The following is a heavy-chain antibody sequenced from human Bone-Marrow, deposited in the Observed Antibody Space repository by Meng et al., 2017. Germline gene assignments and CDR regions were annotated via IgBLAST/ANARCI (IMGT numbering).Heavy chain of an antibody. V-gene: IGHV4/OR15-8*02. J-gene: IGHJ4*02. CDR2: IYHGGDT. Sequence: GQVQESGPGLVKPSGTLSLTCVVSGGSISRIDWWSWVRQPPGKGLEWIGEIYHGGDTNYNPSLKSRVTIAIDKSKNQFSLKLSSVTAADTAVYYCASWIYSCGWQWGQGALVTVSS. CDR3: ASWIYSCGWQ. D-gene: IGHD6-19*01. CDR1: GGSISRIDW.